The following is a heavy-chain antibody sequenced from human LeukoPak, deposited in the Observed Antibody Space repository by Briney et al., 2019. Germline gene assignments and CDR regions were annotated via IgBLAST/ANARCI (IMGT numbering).Heavy chain of an antibody. CDR2: MNPNSGNT. D-gene: IGHD1-20*01. CDR3: AREVTGTLYYYYGMDV. CDR1: GYTFTSYD. V-gene: IGHV1-8*01. Sequence: GASVKVSCKASGYTFTSYDINWVRQATGQGPEWMGWMNPNSGNTGYAQKFQGRVTMTRNTSTSTAYMELSSLRSEDTAVYYCAREVTGTLYYYYGMDVWGQGTTVTVSS. J-gene: IGHJ6*02.